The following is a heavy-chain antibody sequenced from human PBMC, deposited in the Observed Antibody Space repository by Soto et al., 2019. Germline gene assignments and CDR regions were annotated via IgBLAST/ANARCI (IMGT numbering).Heavy chain of an antibody. CDR1: GGSISSYY. CDR2: ICYSGST. V-gene: IGHV4-59*01. D-gene: IGHD5-12*01. CDR3: ARDIEMATIGYFDY. J-gene: IGHJ4*02. Sequence: SETLSLTCTVSGGSISSYYWSWIRQPPGKGLEWIGYICYSGSTNYNPSLKSRVTISVDTSKNQFSLKLSSVTAADTAVYYCARDIEMATIGYFDYWGQGTLGTVSS.